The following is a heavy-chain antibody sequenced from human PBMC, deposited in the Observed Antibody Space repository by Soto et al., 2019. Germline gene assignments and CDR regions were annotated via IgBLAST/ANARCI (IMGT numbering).Heavy chain of an antibody. CDR3: TKANRYCSGANCFTFDY. J-gene: IGHJ4*02. Sequence: GGSLRLSCAASGFTFSSYSMNWVRQAPGKGQEWVSSISSSGGDTYYADSVKGRFTISRDNSKNTLYLQMNRLRAEDTAVYYCTKANRYCSGANCFTFDYWGLGTLVTVS. D-gene: IGHD2-15*01. CDR2: ISSSGGDT. V-gene: IGHV3-21*04. CDR1: GFTFSSYS.